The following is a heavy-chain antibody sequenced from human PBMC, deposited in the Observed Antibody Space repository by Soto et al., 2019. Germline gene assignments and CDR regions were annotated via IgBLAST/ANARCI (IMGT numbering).Heavy chain of an antibody. Sequence: ASVKVSCKASGYTFTSSGLSWVQQASGQGLEWVGWIRVNNGDTHYAQKLQGRVTMTTDTSTSTAFMELRRLRSDDTAVYYCARLGSSSWYGELDYWGQGTLVTVSS. J-gene: IGHJ4*02. V-gene: IGHV1-18*01. CDR1: GYTFTSSG. D-gene: IGHD6-13*01. CDR2: IRVNNGDT. CDR3: ARLGSSSWYGELDY.